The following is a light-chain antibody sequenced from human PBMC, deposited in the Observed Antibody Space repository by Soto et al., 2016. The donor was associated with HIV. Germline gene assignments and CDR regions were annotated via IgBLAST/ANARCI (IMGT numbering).Light chain of an antibody. V-gene: IGKV1-5*03. CDR1: QSITSW. Sequence: DIQMTQSPSTLSASVGDRVTITCRASQSITSWLAWYLQKPGKAPKLLIYKASSLESGVPSRFTASGSGTEFTLTIRSLQPDDFATYYCQQYNSYPWTFGQGTKVEI. J-gene: IGKJ1*01. CDR3: QQYNSYPWT. CDR2: KAS.